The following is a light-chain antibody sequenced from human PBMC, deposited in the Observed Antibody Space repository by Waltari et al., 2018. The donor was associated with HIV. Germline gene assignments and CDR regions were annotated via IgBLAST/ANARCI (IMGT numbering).Light chain of an antibody. CDR1: QSLVYRNGNTY. Sequence: DVVMTQSPLSLPVTLGQPASISCRSSQSLVYRNGNTYLNWFQQRPGQSPRPLIYKVSNRDSGVPDRFSGSGSGSDFTLKISRVEAEDVGVYYCMQGTHWPYTFGQGTKLKIK. CDR2: KVS. CDR3: MQGTHWPYT. V-gene: IGKV2-30*01. J-gene: IGKJ2*01.